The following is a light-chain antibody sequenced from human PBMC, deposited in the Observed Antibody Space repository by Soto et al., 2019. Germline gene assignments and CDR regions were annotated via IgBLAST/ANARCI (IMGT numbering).Light chain of an antibody. CDR2: GAS. J-gene: IGKJ1*01. Sequence: EVVLTQSPATLSVSPGERATLSCRATQSVSINLAWYQQKSGQAPRLLIYGASTRASGVPARFSGSGSGTEFTLTISSLQSEDFAVYYCQQSDNWPPKTLGPGTKVDIK. CDR1: QSVSIN. V-gene: IGKV3-15*01. CDR3: QQSDNWPPKT.